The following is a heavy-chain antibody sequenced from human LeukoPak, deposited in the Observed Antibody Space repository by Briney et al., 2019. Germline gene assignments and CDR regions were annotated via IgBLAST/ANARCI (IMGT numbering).Heavy chain of an antibody. Sequence: SETLSLTRTVSGGSFSSHYWSWIRQPPGKGLEWIGYISYIGSTNYNPALKSRVTISVDTSKNQFSLKLSSVTAADAAVYFCAGDPTTVTKGLEIWGQGTMVTVSS. CDR1: GGSFSSHY. CDR2: ISYIGST. J-gene: IGHJ3*02. CDR3: AGDPTTVTKGLEI. V-gene: IGHV4-59*11. D-gene: IGHD4-17*01.